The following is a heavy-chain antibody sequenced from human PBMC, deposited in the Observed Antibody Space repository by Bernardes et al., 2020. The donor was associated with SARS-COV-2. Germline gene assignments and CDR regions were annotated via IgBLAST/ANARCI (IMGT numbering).Heavy chain of an antibody. CDR1: GGSINSVGYY. V-gene: IGHV4-31*03. CDR2: IYYSGST. Sequence: SETLSLTCTVSGGSINSVGYYWSWIRQHPGKGLEWIGYIYYSGSTYYNPSLKSRVTISVDTSKNQFSLKLSSVTAADTAVYYCARSFDYGSGNDYWGQGTLVTVSS. CDR3: ARSFDYGSGNDY. J-gene: IGHJ4*02. D-gene: IGHD3-10*01.